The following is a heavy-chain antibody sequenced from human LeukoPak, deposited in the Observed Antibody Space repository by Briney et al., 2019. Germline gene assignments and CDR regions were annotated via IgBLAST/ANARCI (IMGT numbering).Heavy chain of an antibody. CDR3: ARGRESSGWDENSDAFDI. CDR1: GGSISSSSYY. D-gene: IGHD6-19*01. CDR2: IYYSGST. Sequence: SETLSLTCTVSGGSISSSSYYWGWIRQPPGKGLEWIGSIYYSGSTYYNPSLKSRVTISVDTSKNQFSLKLSSVTAADTAVYYCARGRESSGWDENSDAFDIWGQGTMVTVSS. J-gene: IGHJ3*02. V-gene: IGHV4-39*07.